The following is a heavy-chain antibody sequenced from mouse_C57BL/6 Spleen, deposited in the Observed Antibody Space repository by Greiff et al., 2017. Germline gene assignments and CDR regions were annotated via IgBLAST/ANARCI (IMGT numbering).Heavy chain of an antibody. CDR2: IYPRDGST. CDR1: GYTFTDHT. V-gene: IGHV1-78*01. D-gene: IGHD1-1*01. J-gene: IGHJ2*01. CDR3: ARGKNYYGPHFGY. Sequence: VQRVESDAELVKPGASVKISCKVSGYTFTDHTIHWMKQRPEQGLEWIGYIYPRDGSTKYNEKFKGKATLTADKSSSTAYMQLNSLTSEDSAVYFCARGKNYYGPHFGYWGQGTTLTVSS.